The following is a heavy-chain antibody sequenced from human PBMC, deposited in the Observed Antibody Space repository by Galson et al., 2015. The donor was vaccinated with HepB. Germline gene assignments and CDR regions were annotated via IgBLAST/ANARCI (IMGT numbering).Heavy chain of an antibody. CDR3: AKVLGMWLGEGALQH. Sequence: SLRLSCAASGFTFSSYGMHWVRQAPGKGLEWVAVISYDGSNKYYADSVKGRFTISRDNSKNTLYLQMNSLRAEDTAVYYCAKVLGMWLGEGALQHWGQGTLVTVSS. CDR2: ISYDGSNK. J-gene: IGHJ1*01. V-gene: IGHV3-30*18. CDR1: GFTFSSYG. D-gene: IGHD6-19*01.